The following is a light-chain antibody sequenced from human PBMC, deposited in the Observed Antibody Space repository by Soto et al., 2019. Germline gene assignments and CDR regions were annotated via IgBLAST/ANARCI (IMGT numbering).Light chain of an antibody. CDR2: EVS. CDR3: SSYTTRSTLI. CDR1: SSDVGRYKY. Sequence: QSALTQPASVSGSPGQSITISCTGTSSDVGRYKYVAWYQHHPGKAPKVMIYEVSNRPPWISHRFSGSKSGTMASLTISGLPPDDEADYYCSSYTTRSTLIFGGGTQLTVL. V-gene: IGLV2-14*01. J-gene: IGLJ2*01.